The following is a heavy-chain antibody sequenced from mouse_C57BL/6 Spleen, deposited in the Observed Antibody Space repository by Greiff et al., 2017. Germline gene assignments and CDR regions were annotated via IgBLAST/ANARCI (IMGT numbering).Heavy chain of an antibody. D-gene: IGHD4-1*01. Sequence: VQLQQPGAELVRPGSSVKLSCKASGYTFTSYWMDWVKQRPGQGLEWIGNIYPSDSETHYNQKFKDKATFTVDKSSSTAYMQLSSLTSEDSAVYYCASSNWDVRGYFDYWGQGTTLTVSS. J-gene: IGHJ2*01. CDR1: GYTFTSYW. V-gene: IGHV1-61*01. CDR3: ASSNWDVRGYFDY. CDR2: IYPSDSET.